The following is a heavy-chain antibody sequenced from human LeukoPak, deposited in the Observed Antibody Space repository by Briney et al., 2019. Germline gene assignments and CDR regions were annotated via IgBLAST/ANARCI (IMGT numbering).Heavy chain of an antibody. CDR2: ISCYNGDT. Sequence: ASVKVSCKASGYTFNKYGISWVRQGPGQGLEWMGWISCYNGDTRYAQKFQGRVTMTTDTPTSTVHMELRSLRSDDTAVYYCARVAATLSGSGWYYCGEATLVTV. CDR3: ARVAATLSGSGWYY. V-gene: IGHV1-18*01. J-gene: IGHJ4*02. CDR1: GYTFNKYG. D-gene: IGHD2-15*01.